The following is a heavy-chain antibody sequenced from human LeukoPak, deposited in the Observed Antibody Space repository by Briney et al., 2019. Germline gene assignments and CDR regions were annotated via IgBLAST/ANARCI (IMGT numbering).Heavy chain of an antibody. J-gene: IGHJ4*02. Sequence: ASVKVSCKASGYTFTTYGISWVRQALGQGLEWMGWISGYNGYTIYAQKFQGRVTMTTEKSTRVTMTTDTSTTTAYMELRSLTSDDTAVYYCARDGSKVIAAAGYFDYWGQGTLVTVSS. CDR2: ISGYNGYT. CDR1: GYTFTTYG. CDR3: ARDGSKVIAAAGYFDY. D-gene: IGHD6-13*01. V-gene: IGHV1-18*01.